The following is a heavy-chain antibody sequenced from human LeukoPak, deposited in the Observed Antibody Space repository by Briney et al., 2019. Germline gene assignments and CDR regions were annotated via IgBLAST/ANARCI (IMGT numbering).Heavy chain of an antibody. CDR3: ASRWYTRKDFDY. CDR2: INHSGST. J-gene: IGHJ4*02. CDR1: GGSFSGYY. Sequence: PSETLSLTCAVYGGSFSGYYWSWIRQPPGKGLEWIGEINHSGSTNYNPSLKCRVTISVDTSKNQFSLKLSSVTAADAAVYYCASRWYTRKDFDYWGQGTLVTVSS. D-gene: IGHD6-13*01. V-gene: IGHV4-34*01.